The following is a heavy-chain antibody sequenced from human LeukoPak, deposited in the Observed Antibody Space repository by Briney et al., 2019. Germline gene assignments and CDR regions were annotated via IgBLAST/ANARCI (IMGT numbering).Heavy chain of an antibody. CDR1: GFAFNFFA. CDR3: ARSSKDFYYYYGMDV. V-gene: IGHV3-23*01. J-gene: IGHJ6*02. D-gene: IGHD4-11*01. Sequence: GGSLRLSCAASGFAFNFFAMSWVRQVPGKGLEWISTINANAGSTYYADSVKGRLTISRDNSKNTLYLQLNSLRAEDTAVYYCARSSKDFYYYYGMDVWGQGTTVTVSS. CDR2: INANAGST.